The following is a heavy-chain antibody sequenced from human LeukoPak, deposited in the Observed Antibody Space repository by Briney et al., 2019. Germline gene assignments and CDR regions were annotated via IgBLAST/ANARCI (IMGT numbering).Heavy chain of an antibody. CDR2: MWYDGNYI. CDR1: GFTFSSYS. D-gene: IGHD7-27*01. CDR3: ARGISNWGNLDY. J-gene: IGHJ4*02. V-gene: IGHV3-30*02. Sequence: GGSLRLSCAASGFTFSSYSMNWVRQAPGKGLEWVAFMWYDGNYIHYAESVKGRCTISRDNSKKTLYLQMSSLRAEDSALYYCARGISNWGNLDYWGQGTLVTVSS.